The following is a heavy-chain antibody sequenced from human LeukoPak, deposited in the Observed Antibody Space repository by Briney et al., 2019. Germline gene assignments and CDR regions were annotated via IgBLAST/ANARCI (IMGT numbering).Heavy chain of an antibody. J-gene: IGHJ6*02. CDR1: GFTFSSYS. D-gene: IGHD2-15*01. Sequence: GGSLRLSCAASGFTFSSYSMNWVRQAPGKGLEWVSYISSSSSTIYYADSVKGRFTISRDNAKNSLYLQMNSLRDEDTAVYYCARVGCTGGSCSQRGYFYYGMDVWGQGTTVTVSS. CDR2: ISSSSSTI. CDR3: ARVGCTGGSCSQRGYFYYGMDV. V-gene: IGHV3-48*02.